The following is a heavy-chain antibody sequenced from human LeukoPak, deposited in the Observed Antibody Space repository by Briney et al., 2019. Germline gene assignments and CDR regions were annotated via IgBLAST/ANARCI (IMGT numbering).Heavy chain of an antibody. CDR1: GLTFKNAW. V-gene: IGHV3-15*01. Sequence: GGSLRLSCAASGLTFKNAWMSWVRQAPGKGLEWVGRIKSKTDGGTTDYAAPVKGRFTISRDDSKNTLYLQMNSLKTEDTAVYYCTTSVGATSYYYYYMDVWGKGTTVTVSS. CDR3: TTSVGATSYYYYYMDV. CDR2: IKSKTDGGTT. J-gene: IGHJ6*03. D-gene: IGHD1-26*01.